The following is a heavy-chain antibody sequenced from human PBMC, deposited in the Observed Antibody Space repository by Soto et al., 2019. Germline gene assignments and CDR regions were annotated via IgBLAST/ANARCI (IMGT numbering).Heavy chain of an antibody. V-gene: IGHV3-33*01. Sequence: QVQLVESGGGVVQPGRSLRLSCAASGFTFSSYGMHWVRQAPGKGLEWVAVIWYAGSKKTYAASVQGRFTISRDHSKNSLYLLRNSLRAEVTALYYCARDCAGYSSGWYQRGGFDYWGQGTLFTVSS. CDR1: GFTFSSYG. CDR2: IWYAGSKK. D-gene: IGHD6-19*01. CDR3: ARDCAGYSSGWYQRGGFDY. J-gene: IGHJ4*02.